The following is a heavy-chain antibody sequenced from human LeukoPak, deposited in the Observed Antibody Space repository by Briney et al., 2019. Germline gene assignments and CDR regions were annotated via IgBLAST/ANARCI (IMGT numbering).Heavy chain of an antibody. J-gene: IGHJ6*02. D-gene: IGHD2-2*01. CDR2: IYYSGST. CDR1: GGSISSYY. CDR3: ARERGSSTTCPACMDV. V-gene: IGHV4-59*01. Sequence: SETLSLTCTVSGGSISSYYWSWIRQPPGKGLEWIGYIYYSGSTNYNPSLKSRVTISVDTSKNQFSLKLSSVTAADTAVYYCARERGSSTTCPACMDVWGQGTTVTVSS.